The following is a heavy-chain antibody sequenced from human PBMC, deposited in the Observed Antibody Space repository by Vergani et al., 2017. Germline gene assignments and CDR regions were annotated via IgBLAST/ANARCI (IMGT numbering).Heavy chain of an antibody. D-gene: IGHD6-19*01. CDR1: GYTFTGYY. J-gene: IGHJ4*02. Sequence: QVQLVQSGAEVKKPGASVKVSCKASGYTFTGYYMHWVRQAPGQGLEWMGWINPNSGGTNDAQKFQGRVTMTRDTSISTAYMELSRLRSDDTAVYYCARDKRGGSGWSFDYWGQGTLVTVSS. CDR3: ARDKRGGSGWSFDY. CDR2: INPNSGGT. V-gene: IGHV1-2*02.